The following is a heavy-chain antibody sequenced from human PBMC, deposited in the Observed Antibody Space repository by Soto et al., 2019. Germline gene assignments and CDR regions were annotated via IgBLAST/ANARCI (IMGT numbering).Heavy chain of an antibody. CDR2: INHSGST. V-gene: IGHV4-34*01. J-gene: IGHJ4*02. CDR1: GGSFSGYY. Sequence: SETLSLTCAVYGGSFSGYYWSWIRQPPGKGLEWIGEINHSGSTNYNPSLKSRVTISVDTSKNQFSLKLSSVTAADTAVYYCARVSLSRTYYYDSSGYPDYWGQGTLVTVSS. D-gene: IGHD3-22*01. CDR3: ARVSLSRTYYYDSSGYPDY.